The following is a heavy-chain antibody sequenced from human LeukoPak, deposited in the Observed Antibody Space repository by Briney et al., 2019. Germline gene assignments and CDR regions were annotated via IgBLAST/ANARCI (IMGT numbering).Heavy chain of an antibody. CDR3: ARAKQLDDAFDI. D-gene: IGHD6-6*01. V-gene: IGHV3-13*01. J-gene: IGHJ3*02. CDR2: IGTAGDT. CDR1: GSPSRSYA. Sequence: GGRLSLSFEPSGSPSRSYAMTWARKAKGKGLKWVSAIGTAGDTYYPGSVKGRFTISRENAKNSLYLQMNSLRAGDTAVYYCARAKQLDDAFDIWGQGTMVTVSS.